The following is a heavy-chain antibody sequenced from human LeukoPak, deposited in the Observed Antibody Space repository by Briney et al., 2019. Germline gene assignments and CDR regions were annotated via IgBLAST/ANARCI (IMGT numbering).Heavy chain of an antibody. D-gene: IGHD3-3*01. CDR2: IIPIFGTA. V-gene: IGHV1-69*05. CDR3: ARGSDNTIFGVEGDY. Sequence: SVKVSCKASGGAFSSYAISWVRQAPGQGLEWMGRIIPIFGTANYAQKFQGRVTITTDESTSTAYMELSSLRSEDTAVYYCARGSDNTIFGVEGDYWGQGTLVTVSS. J-gene: IGHJ4*02. CDR1: GGAFSSYA.